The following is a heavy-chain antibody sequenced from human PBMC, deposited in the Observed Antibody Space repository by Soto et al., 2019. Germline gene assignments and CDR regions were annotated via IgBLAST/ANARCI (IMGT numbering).Heavy chain of an antibody. CDR1: GYTFTGYY. D-gene: IGHD2-8*01. CDR2: INPNSGGT. V-gene: IGHV1-2*04. Sequence: ASVKVSCKASGYTFTGYYMHWVRQAPGQGLEWMGWINPNSGGTTYAQKFQGWVALTRDTSISTAYMELSRLSSDDTAVYYCARSLYAHKYYFDYWGQGTLVTVSS. CDR3: ARSLYAHKYYFDY. J-gene: IGHJ4*02.